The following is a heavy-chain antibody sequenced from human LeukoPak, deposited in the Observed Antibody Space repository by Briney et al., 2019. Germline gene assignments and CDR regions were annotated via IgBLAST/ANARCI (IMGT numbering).Heavy chain of an antibody. CDR3: ARDRVVVVAGYWYFDL. D-gene: IGHD2-15*01. V-gene: IGHV3-7*01. CDR2: IKQDGSEK. CDR1: GFTFSSYW. J-gene: IGHJ2*01. Sequence: GGSLRLSCAASGFTFSSYWMSWVRQAPGKGLEWVANIKQDGSEKYYVDSVKGRFTISRDNAENSLYLQMNSLRAGDTAVYYCARDRVVVVAGYWYFDLWGRGTLVTVSS.